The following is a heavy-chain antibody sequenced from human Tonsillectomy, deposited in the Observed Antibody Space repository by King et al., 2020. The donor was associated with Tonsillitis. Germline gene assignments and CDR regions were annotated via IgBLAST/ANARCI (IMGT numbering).Heavy chain of an antibody. CDR1: GYTFTGYY. D-gene: IGHD6-19*01. CDR2: INPHIGGT. J-gene: IGHJ6*03. CDR3: ARGTGVEQWLIRFYYYFYMDV. Sequence: VQLVESGAEVKKPGASVKVSCKASGYTFTGYYMHWVRQAPGQGLEWMGWINPHIGGTNYAQKFQGWVTMTRDPSISTAYMELSRLKSDDTAVYYCARGTGVEQWLIRFYYYFYMDVWGKGTTVTVSS. V-gene: IGHV1-2*04.